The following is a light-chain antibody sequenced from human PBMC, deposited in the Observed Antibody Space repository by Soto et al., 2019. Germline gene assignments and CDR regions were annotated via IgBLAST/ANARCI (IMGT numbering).Light chain of an antibody. CDR3: ETWDTDTRV. V-gene: IGLV4-60*03. Sequence: QLVLTQSSSASASLGSSVKLTCTLSSGHSSYIIAWHQQQPGKAPRFLMKLEGSGSYNKGSGVRDRFSGSSSGADRYLTISNLQSEDEADYYCETWDTDTRVFGTGTKLTVL. J-gene: IGLJ1*01. CDR1: SGHSSYI. CDR2: LEGSGSY.